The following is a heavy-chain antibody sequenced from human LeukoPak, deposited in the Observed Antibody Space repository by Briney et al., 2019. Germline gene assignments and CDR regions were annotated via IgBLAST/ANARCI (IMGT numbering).Heavy chain of an antibody. D-gene: IGHD1-14*01. V-gene: IGHV3-23*01. CDR3: AKEYSVRNQFDY. Sequence: GGSLRLSCAASGFTFSTNGMNWVRQAPGKGLEWVSAISAGGGNTYYADSVKGRFTISRDNSKNTLFLEMNSLRAEDTAVYYCAKEYSVRNQFDYWGQGTLVAVSS. J-gene: IGHJ4*02. CDR1: GFTFSTNG. CDR2: ISAGGGNT.